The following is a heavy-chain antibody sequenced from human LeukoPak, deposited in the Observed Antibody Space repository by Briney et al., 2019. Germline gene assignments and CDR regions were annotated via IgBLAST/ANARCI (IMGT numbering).Heavy chain of an antibody. D-gene: IGHD6-19*01. V-gene: IGHV3-9*01. CDR3: AKDSTTTPCSGWGAFDI. J-gene: IGHJ3*02. CDR2: ISWNSGSI. Sequence: GGSLRLSCAASGFTFDDYAMHWVRQAPGKGLEWVSGISWNSGSIAYADSVKGRFTISRDNAKNSLYLQMNSLRAEDTALYYCAKDSTTTPCSGWGAFDIWGQGTMVTVSS. CDR1: GFTFDDYA.